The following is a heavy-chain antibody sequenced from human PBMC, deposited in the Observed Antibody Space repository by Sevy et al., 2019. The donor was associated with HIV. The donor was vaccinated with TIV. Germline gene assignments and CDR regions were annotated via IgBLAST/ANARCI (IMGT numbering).Heavy chain of an antibody. CDR1: GFTFSSYW. Sequence: GGSLRLSCVASGFTFSSYWMSWVHQAPGKGLEWVATMKEDGSERNYVDSVKGRFTISRDNAKNSLYLQMNSLRAEDTAVYYCVREGVGGYSYSLDCWGQGTLVTVSS. J-gene: IGHJ4*02. V-gene: IGHV3-7*01. CDR2: MKEDGSER. CDR3: VREGVGGYSYSLDC. D-gene: IGHD5-18*01.